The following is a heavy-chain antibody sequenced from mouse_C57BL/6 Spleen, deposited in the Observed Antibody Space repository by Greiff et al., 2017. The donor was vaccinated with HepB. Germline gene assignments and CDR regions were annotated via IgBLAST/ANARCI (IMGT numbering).Heavy chain of an antibody. V-gene: IGHV1-15*01. CDR1: SYTFTDYE. Sequence: VQRVESGAELVRPGASVTLSCKASSYTFTDYELHWVKQTPVHGLEWIGAIDPETGGTAYSQKFKGKAILTADKSSSTAYMELRSLTSEDSAVYYCTKGATFAYWGQGTLVTVSA. D-gene: IGHD6-1*01. J-gene: IGHJ3*01. CDR3: TKGATFAY. CDR2: IDPETGGT.